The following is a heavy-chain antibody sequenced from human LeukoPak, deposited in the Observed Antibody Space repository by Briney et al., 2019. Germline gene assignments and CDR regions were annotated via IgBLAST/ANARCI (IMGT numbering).Heavy chain of an antibody. Sequence: GGSLRLSCAASGFTFSSYSMNWVRQAPGKGLEWVSSISSSSYIYYADSVKGRFTISRDNAKNSLYLQMNSLRAEDTAVYYCAREKGETTPPGWGQGTLVTVSS. J-gene: IGHJ4*02. D-gene: IGHD1-1*01. CDR3: AREKGETTPPG. V-gene: IGHV3-21*01. CDR1: GFTFSSYS. CDR2: ISSSSYI.